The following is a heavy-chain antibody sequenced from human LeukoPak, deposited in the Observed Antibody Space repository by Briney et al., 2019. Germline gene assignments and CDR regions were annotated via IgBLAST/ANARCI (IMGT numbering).Heavy chain of an antibody. CDR3: AAAYRYFYDRGGYFDY. Sequence: ASVKVSCKASGLTFTTSAMRWVRQALGQRLEWIGWIVVGSGNTNYAQKFQERVTITRDMSTSTAYMELSSLRSEDTAVYYCAAAYRYFYDRGGYFDYWGQGTLVTVSS. J-gene: IGHJ4*02. V-gene: IGHV1-58*02. CDR1: GLTFTTSA. D-gene: IGHD3-22*01. CDR2: IVVGSGNT.